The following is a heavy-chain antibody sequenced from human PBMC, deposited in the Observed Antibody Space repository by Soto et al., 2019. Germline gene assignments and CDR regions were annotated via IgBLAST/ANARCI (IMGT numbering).Heavy chain of an antibody. CDR3: AKHRRSRKQWLASHIKYCFDY. V-gene: IGHV3-23*01. CDR1: GFTFSSYA. CDR2: ISGSGGST. Sequence: GGSLRLSCAASGFTFSSYAMSWVRQAPGKGLEWVSAISGSGGSTYYADSEKGRFTISRDNSKNTLYLQMNSLRAEDTAVYYCAKHRRSRKQWLASHIKYCFDYWGQGTLXTVSS. D-gene: IGHD6-19*01. J-gene: IGHJ4*02.